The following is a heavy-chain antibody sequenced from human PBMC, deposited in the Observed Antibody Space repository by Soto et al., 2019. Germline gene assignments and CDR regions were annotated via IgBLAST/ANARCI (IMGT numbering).Heavy chain of an antibody. D-gene: IGHD2-2*01. V-gene: IGHV1-69*02. Sequence: ASVKVSCKASGGTFSSYTISWVRQAPGQGLEWMGRIIPILGIANYAQKFQGRVTITADKSTSTAYMELSSLRSEDTAVYYCAGLLIVPAAMEAVTYYYYYMDVWGKGTTVTVSS. CDR2: IIPILGIA. CDR1: GGTFSSYT. CDR3: AGLLIVPAAMEAVTYYYYYMDV. J-gene: IGHJ6*03.